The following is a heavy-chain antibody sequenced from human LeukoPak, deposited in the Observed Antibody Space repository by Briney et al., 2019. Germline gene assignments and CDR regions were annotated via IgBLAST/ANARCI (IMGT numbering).Heavy chain of an antibody. D-gene: IGHD1/OR15-1a*01. CDR3: TAVIRTGTLDY. Sequence: GGSLRLSCAASGFTFSNAWMSWVRQASGKGLEWVGRIKSQTGGGTADYAAPVKGRFTISRDDSKNTLYLQMNSLKTEDTAVYYCTAVIRTGTLDYWGQGTLVTVSS. J-gene: IGHJ4*02. CDR2: IKSQTGGGTA. CDR1: GFTFSNAW. V-gene: IGHV3-15*01.